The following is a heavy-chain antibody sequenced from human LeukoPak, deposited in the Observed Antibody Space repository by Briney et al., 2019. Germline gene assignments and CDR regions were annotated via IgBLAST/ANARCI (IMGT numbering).Heavy chain of an antibody. D-gene: IGHD5-18*01. CDR3: ARGGGGYSYGYSDDAFDI. J-gene: IGHJ3*02. CDR1: GYTFTSYY. CDR2: INLSGGST. Sequence: ASVKVSCKASGYTFTSYYMHWVRQAPGQGLEWMGIINLSGGSTSYAQKFQGRVTMTRDTSTSTVYMELSSLRSEDTAVYYCARGGGGYSYGYSDDAFDIWGQGTMVTVSS. V-gene: IGHV1-46*01.